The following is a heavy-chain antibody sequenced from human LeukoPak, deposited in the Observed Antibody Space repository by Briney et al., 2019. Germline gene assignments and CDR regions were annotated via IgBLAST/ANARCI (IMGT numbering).Heavy chain of an antibody. CDR2: FSSSGSYI. CDR3: ARPSRPYRSSEYFQH. D-gene: IGHD6-13*01. V-gene: IGHV3-21*01. J-gene: IGHJ1*01. CDR1: GLTFSTYN. Sequence: PGGSLRLSCAASGLTFSTYNMNWVRQAPGKGLEWVSSFSSSGSYIYYADSLKGRFSISRDNAKNSLYLQMNSLRAEDTAVYYCARPSRPYRSSEYFQHWGQGTLVIVSS.